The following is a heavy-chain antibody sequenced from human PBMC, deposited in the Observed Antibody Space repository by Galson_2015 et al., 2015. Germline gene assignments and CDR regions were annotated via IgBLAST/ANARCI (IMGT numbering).Heavy chain of an antibody. V-gene: IGHV3-23*01. CDR3: AKEAMTKAPEWLGAFVT. J-gene: IGHJ3*02. CDR2: ISGSGGST. CDR1: GFTFSNYA. Sequence: SLRLSCAASGFTFSNYAMNWVRQAPGKGLEWVSAISGSGGSTYYADSVKGRFTISRDNPKNTLNLQMNSLRDEDTAVYYCAKEAMTKAPEWLGAFVTSGQGTMVAGSS. D-gene: IGHD3-10*01.